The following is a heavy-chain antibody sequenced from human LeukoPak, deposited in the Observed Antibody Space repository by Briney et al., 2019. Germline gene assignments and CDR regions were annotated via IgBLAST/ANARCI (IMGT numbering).Heavy chain of an antibody. J-gene: IGHJ5*02. D-gene: IGHD3-3*01. CDR1: GFTFTSSA. V-gene: IGHV1-58*02. CDR3: AALDFWSGYYRFDP. CDR2: IVVGSGNT. Sequence: ASVKVSCKASGFTFTSSAMQWVRQARGQRLEWIGWIVVGSGNTNYAQKFQERVTITRDMSTSTAYMELSSLRSEDTAVYYCAALDFWSGYYRFDPWGQGTLVTVSS.